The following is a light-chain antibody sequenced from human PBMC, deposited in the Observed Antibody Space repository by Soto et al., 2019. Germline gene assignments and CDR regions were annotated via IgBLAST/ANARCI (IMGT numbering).Light chain of an antibody. CDR3: QEYNSY. J-gene: IGKJ4*01. V-gene: IGKV1-5*03. CDR2: RAS. CDR1: QIIDNW. Sequence: DIHMTQSPYTLSASVGDRVTITCRTGQIIDNWLAWYQQKPGKPPKLLIYRASSLETGVPSRFSGSGSWTEITLTISNLQPDHSATYYGQEYNSYFGGGTKLEIK.